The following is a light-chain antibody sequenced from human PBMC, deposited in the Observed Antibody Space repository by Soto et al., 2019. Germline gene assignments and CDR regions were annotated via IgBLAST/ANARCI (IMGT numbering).Light chain of an antibody. J-gene: IGKJ4*01. CDR1: QSVRTN. CDR3: QHYNNWPLT. Sequence: EIVMTQSPATLSVSPGERATLSCRASQSVRTNLAWYQQKLGQAPRLLISGASTRATGIPARFSGSGSGTEFTLTISSLQSEDFAVYYCQHYNNWPLTLGGGTKVDIK. CDR2: GAS. V-gene: IGKV3-15*01.